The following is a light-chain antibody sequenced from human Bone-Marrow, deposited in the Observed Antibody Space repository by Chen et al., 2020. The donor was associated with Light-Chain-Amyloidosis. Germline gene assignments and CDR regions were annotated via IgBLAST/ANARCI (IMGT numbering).Light chain of an antibody. CDR1: SSDVGGDNH. V-gene: IGLV2-14*01. J-gene: IGLJ1*01. Sequence: QSALTQPASVSGSPGQSITISCTGTSSDVGGDNHVSWYQQHPDKAPKLMIYEVANRPSWVPVRFSGSKSDNTASLTISGLQTRDEADYFCSAYTITNTLVFGGGTRVTLL. CDR2: EVA. CDR3: SAYTITNTLV.